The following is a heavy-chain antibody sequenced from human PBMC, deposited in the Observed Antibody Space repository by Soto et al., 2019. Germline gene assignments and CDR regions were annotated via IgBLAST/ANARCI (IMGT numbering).Heavy chain of an antibody. CDR2: IDLNSGTI. CDR1: GFTFDSYA. Sequence: EVQLVESGGGLVQPGGNLRLSCVASGFTFDSYAMNWVRQAPGKGLEWLSYIDLNSGTIEYSDSVEGRFTISRDDGKSSLYLQMNSLRDEDTAVYFCARDHSWAFDYWGRGTLVTVTS. CDR3: ARDHSWAFDY. D-gene: IGHD3-16*01. J-gene: IGHJ4*02. V-gene: IGHV3-48*02.